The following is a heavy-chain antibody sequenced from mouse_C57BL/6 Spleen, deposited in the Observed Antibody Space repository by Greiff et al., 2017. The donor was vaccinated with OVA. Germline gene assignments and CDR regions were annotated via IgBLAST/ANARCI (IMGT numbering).Heavy chain of an antibody. CDR3: TREGTAQAPWFAG. V-gene: IGHV1-5*01. CDR1: GYTFTSYW. CDR2: IYPGNSDT. D-gene: IGHD3-2*02. J-gene: IGHJ3*01. Sequence: EVQLQQSGTVLARPGASVKMSCKTSGYTFTSYWMHWVKQRPGQGLEWIGAIYPGNSDTSYNQKFKGKAKLTAVTSASTAYMELSSLTNEDSAVYYCTREGTAQAPWFAGWGQGTLVTVSA.